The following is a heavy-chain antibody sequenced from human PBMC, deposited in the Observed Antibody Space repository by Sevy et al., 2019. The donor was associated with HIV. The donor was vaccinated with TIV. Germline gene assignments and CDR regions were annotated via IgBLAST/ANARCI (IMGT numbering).Heavy chain of an antibody. J-gene: IGHJ6*02. Sequence: ASVKVSCKASGYTFTSYDINWVRQATGQGLEWMGWMNPNSGNTGYAQKFQGRVTMTRNTSISTAYMELSSLRSEDTAVYYCAREANYDFWSGYYYVWGQWTTVTVSS. CDR1: GYTFTSYD. V-gene: IGHV1-8*01. D-gene: IGHD3-3*01. CDR3: AREANYDFWSGYYYV. CDR2: MNPNSGNT.